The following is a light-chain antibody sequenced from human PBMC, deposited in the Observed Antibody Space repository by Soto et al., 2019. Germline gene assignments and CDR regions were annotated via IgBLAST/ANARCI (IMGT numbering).Light chain of an antibody. CDR2: DAS. CDR3: QQRSNWPPIFT. V-gene: IGKV3-11*01. CDR1: QSVSSY. Sequence: DIVMTQSPATLSVSPGERATLSCRASQSVSSYLAWYQQKPGQAPRLLIYDASTRATGIPARFSGSGSGTDFTLTISSLEPEDFAVYYYQQRSNWPPIFTFGPGTKVDIK. J-gene: IGKJ3*01.